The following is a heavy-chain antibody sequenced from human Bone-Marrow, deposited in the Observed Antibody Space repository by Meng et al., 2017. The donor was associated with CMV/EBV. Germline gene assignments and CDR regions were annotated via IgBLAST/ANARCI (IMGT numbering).Heavy chain of an antibody. J-gene: IGHJ4*02. CDR1: GFTFSSYG. Sequence: GESLKISCAASGFTFSSYGMHWVRQAPGKGLEWVAFIRYDGSNKYYADSVKGRFTISRDNSKNTLYLQMNSLRAEDTAVYYCAKIGYCSSTSCRLSDYRGQGTLVTVSS. D-gene: IGHD2-2*01. CDR2: IRYDGSNK. V-gene: IGHV3-30*02. CDR3: AKIGYCSSTSCRLSDY.